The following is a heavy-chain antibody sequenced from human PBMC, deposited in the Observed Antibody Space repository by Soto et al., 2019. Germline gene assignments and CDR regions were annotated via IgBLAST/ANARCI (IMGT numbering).Heavy chain of an antibody. V-gene: IGHV1-24*01. J-gene: IGHJ6*02. CDR1: GYTLTELS. Sequence: ASVKVSCKVSGYTLTELSMHWVLQAPGKGLEWMGGFDPEDGETIYAQKFQGRVTMTEDTSTDTAYMELSSLRSEDTAVYYCATDRITMGRGVIIGLTGGMDVWGQGTTDTVSS. D-gene: IGHD3-10*01. CDR3: ATDRITMGRGVIIGLTGGMDV. CDR2: FDPEDGET.